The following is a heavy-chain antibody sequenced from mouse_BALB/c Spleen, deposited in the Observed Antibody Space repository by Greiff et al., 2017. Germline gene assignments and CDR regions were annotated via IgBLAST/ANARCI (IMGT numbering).Heavy chain of an antibody. Sequence: VQLQQSGPGLVKPSQSLSLTCTVTGYSITSDYAWNWIRQFPGNKLESMGYISYSGSTSYNPSLKSRISITRDTSKNQFFLQLNSVTTEDTATYYCARDGDFDYWGQGTTLTVSS. V-gene: IGHV3-2*02. J-gene: IGHJ2*01. CDR3: ARDGDFDY. CDR1: GYSITSDYA. D-gene: IGHD2-3*01. CDR2: ISYSGST.